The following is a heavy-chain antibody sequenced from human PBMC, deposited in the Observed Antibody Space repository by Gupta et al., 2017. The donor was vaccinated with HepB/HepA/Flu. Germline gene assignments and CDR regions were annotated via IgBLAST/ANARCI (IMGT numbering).Heavy chain of an antibody. V-gene: IGHV2-26*01. CDR3: AQIHRGAGSCYSCNDF. D-gene: IGHD2-15*01. Sequence: QVTLKESGPVLVKPTETLTLTCTVSGFSLTNSRMGVSWIRQPPGKALEWLAHIFSNDEKSYSTSLQSRLTISKDTSKSQVVLTMTNMDPVDTGSYYCAQIHRGAGSCYSCNDFWGQGTLVTVSP. J-gene: IGHJ4*02. CDR1: GFSLTNSRMG. CDR2: IFSNDEK.